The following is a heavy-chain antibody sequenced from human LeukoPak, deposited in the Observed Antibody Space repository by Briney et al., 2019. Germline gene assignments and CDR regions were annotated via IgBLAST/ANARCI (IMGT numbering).Heavy chain of an antibody. V-gene: IGHV1-8*01. CDR3: ARGGYSGYGLPGAFDI. CDR2: MNPNSGNT. D-gene: IGHD5-12*01. Sequence: PGASVKVSCKASGYTFTSYDINWVRQATGQGLEWMGWMNPNSGNTGFAQKFQGRVTMTRDTSISTAYMELSRLRSDDTAVYYCARGGYSGYGLPGAFDIWGQGTVVTVSS. CDR1: GYTFTSYD. J-gene: IGHJ3*02.